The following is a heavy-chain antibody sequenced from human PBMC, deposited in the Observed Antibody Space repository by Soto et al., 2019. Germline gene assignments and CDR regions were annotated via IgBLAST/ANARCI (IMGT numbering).Heavy chain of an antibody. CDR2: AHHSGRT. D-gene: IGHD1-26*01. V-gene: IGHV4-4*02. CDR3: ASAEATGLDH. CDR1: GGSMTSSNW. Sequence: QVQLQESGPGLVKPSGTLSLTCTVSGGSMTSSNWWNWVRQSPGKGLEWIGEAHHSGRTNSNPSLQSRVTISVDKSKDHFSLKLSSVAAADTAVYYCASAEATGLDHWGQGTLVTVSS. J-gene: IGHJ4*02.